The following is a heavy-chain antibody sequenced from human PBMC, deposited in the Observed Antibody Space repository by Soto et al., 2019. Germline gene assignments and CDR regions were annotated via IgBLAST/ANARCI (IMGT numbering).Heavy chain of an antibody. CDR3: ARGVYGSGNYCTGPSAFDI. D-gene: IGHD3-10*01. CDR2: TIHVFNTA. Sequence: QVQLEQSGAEVKKPGSSVNVSCKASGGTLSDHGVAWLRQAPGQGLEWMGGTIHVFNTAKYAQKLQGRVTFTADKITNIAYMELSSLKSEDTAFYFCARGVYGSGNYCTGPSAFDIWVQGTVVIVSA. J-gene: IGHJ3*02. CDR1: GGTLSDHG. V-gene: IGHV1-69*06.